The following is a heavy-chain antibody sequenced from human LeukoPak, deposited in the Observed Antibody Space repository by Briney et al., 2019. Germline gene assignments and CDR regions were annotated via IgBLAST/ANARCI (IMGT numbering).Heavy chain of an antibody. CDR3: ARYSSSWYGPNWFDP. CDR1: GFTFSSYW. J-gene: IGHJ5*02. D-gene: IGHD6-13*01. CDR2: IKQDGSEK. V-gene: IGHV3-7*01. Sequence: GGSLRLSCAASGFTFSSYWMSWVRQAPGKGLEWVANIKQDGSEKYYVDSVKGRFAISRDNAKNSLYLQMNSLRAEDTAVYYCARYSSSWYGPNWFDPWGQGTLVTVSS.